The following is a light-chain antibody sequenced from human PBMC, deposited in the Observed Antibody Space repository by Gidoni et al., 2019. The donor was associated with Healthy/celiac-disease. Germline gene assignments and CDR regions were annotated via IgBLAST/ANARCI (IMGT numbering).Light chain of an antibody. Sequence: DIQMTQSPSTLSASVGDRVTITCRASQRISSWLAWYQQKPGKAPNLLIYKASSLDSGVPSRFSGSGSGTEFTLTISSLQPDDFATYDCQQYNSDSWTFGQGTKVEIK. V-gene: IGKV1-5*03. CDR3: QQYNSDSWT. CDR1: QRISSW. CDR2: KAS. J-gene: IGKJ1*01.